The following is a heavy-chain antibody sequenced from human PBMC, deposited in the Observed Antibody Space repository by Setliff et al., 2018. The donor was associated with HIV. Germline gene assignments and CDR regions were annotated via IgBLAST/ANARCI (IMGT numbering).Heavy chain of an antibody. D-gene: IGHD5-18*01. Sequence: PGGSLRLSCAPSEFTFSSCGMHWVRQAPGKGLEWVSFIRYDGSNKKYADSVKGRFTISRDNSKNTLYLQMNSLRPEDTAVYYCARVANSRGYSYDFDSWGQGTLVTVSS. CDR3: ARVANSRGYSYDFDS. J-gene: IGHJ4*02. V-gene: IGHV3-30*02. CDR1: EFTFSSCG. CDR2: IRYDGSNK.